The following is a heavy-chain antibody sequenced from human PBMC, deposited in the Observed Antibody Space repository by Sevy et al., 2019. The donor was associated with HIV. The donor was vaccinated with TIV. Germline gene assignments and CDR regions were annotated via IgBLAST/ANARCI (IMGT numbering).Heavy chain of an antibody. Sequence: GGSLRLSCAASGFTFSSYWMTWVRQAPGKGLEWVATMRQDGSEKYYVDSVKGRFTISRDNAKNSLYLQMNSLRAEDTVMYYCVREGLGGFSYSLDFWGQGTLVTVSS. J-gene: IGHJ4*02. CDR1: GFTFSSYW. CDR3: VREGLGGFSYSLDF. D-gene: IGHD5-18*01. CDR2: MRQDGSEK. V-gene: IGHV3-7*01.